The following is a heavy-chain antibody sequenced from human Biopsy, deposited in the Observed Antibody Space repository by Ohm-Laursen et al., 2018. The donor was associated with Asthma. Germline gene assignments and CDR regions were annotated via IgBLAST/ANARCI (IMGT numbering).Heavy chain of an antibody. D-gene: IGHD3-10*01. Sequence: SVKVSCKTSGYTFNSAGITWVRRAPGQGLEWMGWISVYNGNTKVAQKLQDRVTIITDTSTSTAYMELRSLRSDDTAVYFCARAVDYSHYYGIDVWGQGTTVTVS. CDR1: GYTFNSAG. CDR2: ISVYNGNT. CDR3: ARAVDYSHYYGIDV. J-gene: IGHJ6*02. V-gene: IGHV1-18*01.